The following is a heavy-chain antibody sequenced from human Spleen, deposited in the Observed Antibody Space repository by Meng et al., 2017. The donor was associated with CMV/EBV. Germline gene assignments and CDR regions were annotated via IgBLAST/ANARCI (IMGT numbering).Heavy chain of an antibody. CDR2: VYYSEDT. Sequence: SETLSLTCTVSGGSINSYYWGWIRQPPGKGLEWIGNVYYSEDTFSNPSLRSRVTLSLDTSKKQFSLKLSSVTAADTAVYYCARGFADAHAFDIWGQGTMVTVSS. J-gene: IGHJ3*02. CDR3: ARGFADAHAFDI. V-gene: IGHV4-59*12. CDR1: GGSINSYY. D-gene: IGHD3-10*01.